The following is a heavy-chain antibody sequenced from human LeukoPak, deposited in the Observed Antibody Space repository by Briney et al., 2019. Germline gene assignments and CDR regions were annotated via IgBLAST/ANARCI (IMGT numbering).Heavy chain of an antibody. CDR3: AKEDEKFDY. Sequence: GGSLRLSCATSGFTFTTYWMNWVRQDPGKGLEWVANIKPDGTEKFYGDSVKGRFTISRDNAKNSLFLQMDSLRAEDTAVYYCAKEDEKFDYWGQGTLVTVSS. CDR1: GFTFTTYW. J-gene: IGHJ4*02. CDR2: IKPDGTEK. V-gene: IGHV3-7*03.